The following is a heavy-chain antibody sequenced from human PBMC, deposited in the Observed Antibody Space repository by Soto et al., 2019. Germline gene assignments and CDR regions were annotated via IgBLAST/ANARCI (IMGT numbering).Heavy chain of an antibody. CDR3: AKGASEQWLYSS. CDR1: GYTLTELS. CDR2: FDPEDGET. D-gene: IGHD6-19*01. Sequence: ASVKVSCKVSGYTLTELSMHWVRQAPGKGLEWMGGFDPEDGETIYAQKFQGRVTMTEDTSTDTAYMELSSLRSEDTAVYYCAKGASEQWLYSSWGQGTLVTVSS. J-gene: IGHJ5*02. V-gene: IGHV1-24*01.